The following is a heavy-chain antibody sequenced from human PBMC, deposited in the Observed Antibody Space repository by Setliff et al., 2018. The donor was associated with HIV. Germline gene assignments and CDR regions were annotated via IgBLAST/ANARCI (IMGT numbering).Heavy chain of an antibody. CDR2: IFYNGNT. D-gene: IGHD2-8*01. CDR3: AREGRTSSPGFDP. Sequence: SETLSLTCTVSGGSINRGDYYCTWIRQSPGKGLEFIGYIFYNGNTYYNPSLRSRVAISIDTSKNQFSLTLRSVTAADTAVYYCAREGRTSSPGFDPWGQGTLVTVSS. CDR1: GGSINRGDYY. J-gene: IGHJ5*02. V-gene: IGHV4-30-4*08.